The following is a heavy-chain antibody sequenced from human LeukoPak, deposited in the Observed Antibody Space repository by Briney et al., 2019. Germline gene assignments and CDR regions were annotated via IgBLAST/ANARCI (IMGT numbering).Heavy chain of an antibody. CDR2: INSDGSST. V-gene: IGHV3-74*01. CDR1: GFTFSRYW. J-gene: IGHJ4*02. CDR3: AKDRHPYHDILPSDY. D-gene: IGHD3-9*01. Sequence: GGSLRLSCAASGFTFSRYWMHWVRQAPGKGLVWVSRINSDGSSTSYADSVKGRFTISRDNARNTLYLQMNSLRVEDTAVYYCAKDRHPYHDILPSDYWGQGSLVTVSS.